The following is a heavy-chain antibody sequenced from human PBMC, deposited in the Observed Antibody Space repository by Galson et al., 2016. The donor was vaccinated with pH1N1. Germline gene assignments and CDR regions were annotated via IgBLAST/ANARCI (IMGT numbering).Heavy chain of an antibody. V-gene: IGHV7-4-1*02. CDR2: INTKTGNP. D-gene: IGHD3-9*01. J-gene: IGHJ3*02. Sequence: SVKVSCKASGFTFSNHGINWVRQAPGQGLEWMGWINTKTGNPTYAPGFTGRFVFSLDTSVNPAYLQINGLKADDTAVYYCARETPSPSPTVLRYFDWSRGLSAFDMWGRGTLVTVSS. CDR3: ARETPSPSPTVLRYFDWSRGLSAFDM. CDR1: GFTFSNHG.